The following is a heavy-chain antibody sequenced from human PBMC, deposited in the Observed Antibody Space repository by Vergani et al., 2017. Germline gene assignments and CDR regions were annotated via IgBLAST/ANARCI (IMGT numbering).Heavy chain of an antibody. V-gene: IGHV3-30*02. D-gene: IGHD3-10*01. CDR3: AKDEAILWRSPVFDY. CDR1: GFTFSSYG. CDR2: IRYDGSNK. J-gene: IGHJ4*02. Sequence: QVQLVESGGGVVQPGGSLRLSCAASGFTFSSYGMHWVRQAPGKGLEWVAFIRYDGSNKYYADSVKGRFTISRDNSKNTLYLQMNSLRAEDTAVYYCAKDEAILWRSPVFDYWGQGTLVTVSS.